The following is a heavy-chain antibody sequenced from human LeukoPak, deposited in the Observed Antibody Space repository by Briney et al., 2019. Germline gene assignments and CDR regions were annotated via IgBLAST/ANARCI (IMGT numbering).Heavy chain of an antibody. V-gene: IGHV4-59*12. Sequence: PSETLSLTCTVSGGSISSYYWSWIRQPPGKGLEWIGYIYYSGSTNYNPSLKSRVTISVDTSKNQFSLKLSSVTAADTAMYYCASSRPYGDYYYYYYGMDVWGQGTTVTVSS. CDR3: ASSRPYGDYYYYYYGMDV. J-gene: IGHJ6*02. D-gene: IGHD4-17*01. CDR2: IYYSGST. CDR1: GGSISSYY.